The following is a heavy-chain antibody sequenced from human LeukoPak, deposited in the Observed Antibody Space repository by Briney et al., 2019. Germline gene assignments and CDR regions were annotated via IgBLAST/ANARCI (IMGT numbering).Heavy chain of an antibody. J-gene: IGHJ1*01. V-gene: IGHV4-4*02. CDR2: IYHSGST. CDR1: GGSISSSNW. Sequence: SETLSLTCTVSGGSISSSNWWSWVRQPPGKGLEWIGEIYHSGSTNYNPSLKSRVTISVDKSKNQFSLKLSSVTAADTAVYYCASTHTLAEYFQHWGQGTLVTVSS. CDR3: ASTHTLAEYFQH. D-gene: IGHD5-18*01.